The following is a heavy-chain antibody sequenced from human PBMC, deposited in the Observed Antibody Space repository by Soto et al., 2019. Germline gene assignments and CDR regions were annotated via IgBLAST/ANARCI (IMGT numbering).Heavy chain of an antibody. CDR1: GFTFSSFW. Sequence: EVQLVESGGGLVQPGGSLRLSCAASGFTFSSFWMHWVRQAPGKGLVWVSRINSDGSSTNYADSVKGRFTISRDNAKNTLYLQMNSLRAEATAVYYCAREDWRFFYDSGNTPINWFDPWGQGTLVTVSS. CDR3: AREDWRFFYDSGNTPINWFDP. CDR2: INSDGSST. J-gene: IGHJ5*02. D-gene: IGHD3-10*01. V-gene: IGHV3-74*01.